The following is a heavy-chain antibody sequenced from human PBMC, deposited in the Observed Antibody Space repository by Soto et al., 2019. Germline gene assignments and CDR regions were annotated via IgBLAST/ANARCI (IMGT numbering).Heavy chain of an antibody. Sequence: QVTLRESGPVLVKPTETLTLTCNVSGFSLTTGRMGVSWIRQPPGKALEWLAHIFSDAERSYSRSLQGRLTVSKVGSGSHVVLTVTNMDPVDTGTYCFVRMNAESYSSYYAMDVWGQGTTVTVSS. V-gene: IGHV2-26*01. CDR1: GFSLTTGRMG. D-gene: IGHD3-10*01. CDR2: IFSDAER. J-gene: IGHJ6*02. CDR3: VRMNAESYSSYYAMDV.